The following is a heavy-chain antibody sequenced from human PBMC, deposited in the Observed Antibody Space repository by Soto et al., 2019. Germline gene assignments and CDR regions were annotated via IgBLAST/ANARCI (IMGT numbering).Heavy chain of an antibody. CDR1: GFTFSSYA. V-gene: IGHV3-23*01. CDR2: ISGSGGST. D-gene: IGHD3-9*01. CDR3: AKGMDYDILTCYYTGLDS. J-gene: IGHJ4*02. Sequence: EVQLLESGGGLVQPGGSLRLSCAASGFTFSSYAMSWVRQAPGKGLEWVSAISGSGGSTYYADSVKGRFTISRDNSKNTVYLQMNSLRAEDTAVYYCAKGMDYDILTCYYTGLDSWGQGTMVTVSS.